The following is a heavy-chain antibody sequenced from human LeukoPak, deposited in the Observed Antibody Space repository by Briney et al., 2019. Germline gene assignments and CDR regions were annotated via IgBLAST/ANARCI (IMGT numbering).Heavy chain of an antibody. Sequence: GGSLRLSCAASGIIFSTYSMTWVRQAPGKGLEWVSYISSSSNTIYYADSVKGRFTISRDNAKNSLYLQMNRLRAEDTAGYYCASWSSNAFDIWGQGTMVTVSS. CDR3: ASWSSNAFDI. CDR1: GIIFSTYS. V-gene: IGHV3-48*01. CDR2: ISSSSNTI. D-gene: IGHD3-3*01. J-gene: IGHJ3*02.